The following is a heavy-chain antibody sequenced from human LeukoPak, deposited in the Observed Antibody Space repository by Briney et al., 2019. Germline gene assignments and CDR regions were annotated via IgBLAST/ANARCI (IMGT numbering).Heavy chain of an antibody. CDR1: GGSFSGHY. Sequence: PSETLSLTCAVYGGSFSGHYWSWIRQPPGKGLEWIGEINHSGSTNYNPSLKSRVTLSVDTSKNQFSLKLSSVTAADTAVYYCARARGEVAIDYWGQGTLVTVSS. D-gene: IGHD5-12*01. V-gene: IGHV4-34*01. J-gene: IGHJ4*02. CDR3: ARARGEVAIDY. CDR2: INHSGST.